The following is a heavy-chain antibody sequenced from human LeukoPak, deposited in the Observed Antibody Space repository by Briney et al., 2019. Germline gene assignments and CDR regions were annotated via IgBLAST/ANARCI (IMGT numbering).Heavy chain of an antibody. CDR2: ISSSSSYI. CDR3: AREDSSWYNYYYYYMDV. CDR1: GFTFSSYS. D-gene: IGHD6-13*01. Sequence: GGSLRLSCAASGFTFSSYSMNWVRQAPGKGLEWVSSISSSSSYIYYADSVKGRFTISRDNAKNSLYLQMNSLRAEDTAVYYCAREDSSWYNYYYYYMDVWGKGTTVTVSS. J-gene: IGHJ6*03. V-gene: IGHV3-21*01.